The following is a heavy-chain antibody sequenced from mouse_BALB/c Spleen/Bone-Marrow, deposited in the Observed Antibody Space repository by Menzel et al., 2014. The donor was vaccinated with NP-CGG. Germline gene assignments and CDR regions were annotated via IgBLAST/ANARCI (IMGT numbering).Heavy chain of an antibody. D-gene: IGHD4-1*01. Sequence: VQLQQSGAELVKPGASVKLSCTTSGFNIKDPYMHWVKQRPEQGLEWIGRIDPANYNTQYDPKFQGKATITADTPSNSAYLQLNSLTSEDTAVYYCASLTGTFDYWGQGTPVTVSA. CDR1: GFNIKDPY. J-gene: IGHJ3*01. V-gene: IGHV14-3*02. CDR2: IDPANYNT. CDR3: ASLTGTFDY.